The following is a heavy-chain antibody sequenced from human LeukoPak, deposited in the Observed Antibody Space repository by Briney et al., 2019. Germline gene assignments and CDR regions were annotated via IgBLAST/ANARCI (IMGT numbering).Heavy chain of an antibody. V-gene: IGHV1-69*13. D-gene: IGHD2-2*02. J-gene: IGHJ6*03. CDR1: GGTFSSYA. CDR2: IIPIFGTA. CDR3: AIPQDIVVVPAAIRPGRGYYYYYMDV. Sequence: SVKVSCKASGGTFSSYAISWVRQAPGQGLEWMGGIIPIFGTANYAQKFQGRVTITADESTSTAYMELSSLRSEDTAMYYCAIPQDIVVVPAAIRPGRGYYYYYMDVWGKGTTVTVSS.